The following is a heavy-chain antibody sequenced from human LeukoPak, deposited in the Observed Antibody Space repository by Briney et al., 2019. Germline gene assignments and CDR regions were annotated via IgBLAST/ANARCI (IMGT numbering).Heavy chain of an antibody. CDR3: ARVVEYRGSYRDILTGFSYYMDV. CDR2: ISSSSSYI. D-gene: IGHD3-9*01. V-gene: IGHV3-21*01. CDR1: GFTFSSYS. J-gene: IGHJ6*03. Sequence: GGSLRLSCAASGFTFSSYSMNWVRQAPGKGLEWVSSISSSSSYIYYADSVKGRFTISRDNAKNSLYLQMNSLRAEDTAVYYCARVVEYRGSYRDILTGFSYYMDVWGKGTTVTVSS.